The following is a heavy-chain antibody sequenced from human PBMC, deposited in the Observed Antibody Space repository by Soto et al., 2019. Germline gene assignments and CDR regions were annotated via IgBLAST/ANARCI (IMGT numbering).Heavy chain of an antibody. V-gene: IGHV4-34*01. D-gene: IGHD3-3*01. CDR2: INHSGST. Sequence: PSETLSLTCAVYGGSFSGYYWSWIRQPPGKGLEWIGEINHSGSTNYNPSLKSRVTISVDTSKNQFSLKPSSVTAADKAVYYCASDRRFLAWLPPMDVWCKGMTVTVS. CDR3: ASDRRFLAWLPPMDV. J-gene: IGHJ6*03. CDR1: GGSFSGYY.